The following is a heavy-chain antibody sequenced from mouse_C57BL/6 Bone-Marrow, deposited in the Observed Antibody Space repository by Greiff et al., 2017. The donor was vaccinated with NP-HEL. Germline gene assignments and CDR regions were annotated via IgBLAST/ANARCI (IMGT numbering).Heavy chain of an antibody. CDR1: GYTFTSYW. CDR2: IDPSDSET. J-gene: IGHJ1*03. CDR3: ARYRTWYFDV. Sequence: QVQLKQPGAELVRPGSSVKLSCKASGYTFTSYWMHWVKQRPIQGLEWIGNIDPSDSETHYNQKFKDKATLTVDKSSSTAYMQLSSLTSEDSAVYYCARYRTWYFDVWGTGTTVTVSS. V-gene: IGHV1-52*01.